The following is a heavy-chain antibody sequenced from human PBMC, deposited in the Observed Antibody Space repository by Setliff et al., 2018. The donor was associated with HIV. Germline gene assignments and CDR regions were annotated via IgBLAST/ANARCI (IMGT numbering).Heavy chain of an antibody. D-gene: IGHD2-2*01. J-gene: IGHJ6*02. CDR3: AKGYCSSTSCYDYYYYGMDV. CDR1: GFTFSSYG. CDR2: IRYDGSNK. V-gene: IGHV3-30*02. Sequence: GGSLRLSCAASGFTFSSYGMHWVRQAPGKGLEWVAFIRYDGSNKYYADSVKGRFTISRDNSKNTLYLQMNSLRAEGTAVYYCAKGYCSSTSCYDYYYYGMDVWGQGTTVTVS.